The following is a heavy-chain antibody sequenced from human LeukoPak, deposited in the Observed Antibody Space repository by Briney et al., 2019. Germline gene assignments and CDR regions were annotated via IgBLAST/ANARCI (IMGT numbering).Heavy chain of an antibody. J-gene: IGHJ4*02. D-gene: IGHD2-15*01. CDR1: GFTFNNYA. CDR3: AKGFLASCSGTRCYPFDH. V-gene: IGHV3-23*01. CDR2: IVCSGANT. Sequence: GGPLRHPCAASGFTFNNYAMNWVPQTPGKGLEWVSTIVCSGANTYHADSVKARFIISRDNSESTDDMQMVSLRVEDSAVYYCAKGFLASCSGTRCYPFDHWRQATPVTVSS.